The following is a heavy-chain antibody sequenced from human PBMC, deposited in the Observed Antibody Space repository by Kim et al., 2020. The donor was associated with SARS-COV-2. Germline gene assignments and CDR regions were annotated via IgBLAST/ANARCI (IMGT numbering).Heavy chain of an antibody. D-gene: IGHD3-10*01. V-gene: IGHV2-5*02. CDR1: GFSLSTSGVG. CDR2: IYWDDDK. Sequence: SGPTLVKPTQTLTLTCTFSGFSLSTSGVGVGWIRQPPGKALEWLALIYWDDDKRYSPSLKSRLTITKDTSKNQVVLTMTNMDPVDTATYYCAHRITMVRGVITSGFDYWGQGTLVTVSS. CDR3: AHRITMVRGVITSGFDY. J-gene: IGHJ4*02.